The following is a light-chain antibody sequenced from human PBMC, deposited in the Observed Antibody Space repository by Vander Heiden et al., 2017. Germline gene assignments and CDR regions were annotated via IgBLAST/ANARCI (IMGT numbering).Light chain of an antibody. V-gene: IGKV1-5*01. CDR3: LQYNSYYT. CDR2: GAS. Sequence: DIQMTQSPSTLSASVGDRVTITCRASQSISNWLAWYQQKPGKAPKLLIYGASSLEGGVPSRFSGRGSGTEFTLTISSLQPDDFATYYCLQYNSYYTFGQGTRLEIK. CDR1: QSISNW. J-gene: IGKJ5*01.